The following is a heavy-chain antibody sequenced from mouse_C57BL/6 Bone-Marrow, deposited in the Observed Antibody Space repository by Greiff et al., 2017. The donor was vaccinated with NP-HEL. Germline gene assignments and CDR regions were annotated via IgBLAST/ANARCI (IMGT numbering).Heavy chain of an antibody. Sequence: EVKLVESGPGLAKPSQTLSLTCSVTGYSITSDYWNWIRKFPGNKLEYMGYISYSGSTYYNPSLKSRISITRDTSKTQYYLQLNFVTTEDTATSYCARSPLYYGNYEAWFAYWGQGTLVTVSA. CDR3: ARSPLYYGNYEAWFAY. CDR1: GYSITSDY. J-gene: IGHJ3*01. V-gene: IGHV3-8*01. D-gene: IGHD2-1*01. CDR2: ISYSGST.